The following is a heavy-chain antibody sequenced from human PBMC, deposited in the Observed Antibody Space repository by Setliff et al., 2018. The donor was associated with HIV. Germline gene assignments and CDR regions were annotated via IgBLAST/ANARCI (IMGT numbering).Heavy chain of an antibody. D-gene: IGHD1-1*01. CDR3: TTDQGLFVAFNI. V-gene: IGHV5-51*01. J-gene: IGHJ3*02. CDR2: IYPGDSDT. Sequence: GESLKISCQGSGYSLTTYWIGWVRQMPGKGLEWMGIIYPGDSDTRYSPSFQGQVTISADKSISTAYLQLNSLTSEDTAVYYCTTDQGLFVAFNIWGQGTMVTGSS. CDR1: GYSLTTYW.